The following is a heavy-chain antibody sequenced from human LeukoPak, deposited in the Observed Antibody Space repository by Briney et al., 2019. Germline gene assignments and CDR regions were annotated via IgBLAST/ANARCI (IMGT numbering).Heavy chain of an antibody. CDR3: ARGLRCYYDSSGYSGK. D-gene: IGHD3-22*01. CDR2: INHSGST. CDR1: GGSFSGYY. J-gene: IGHJ4*02. Sequence: SETLSLTCAVYGGSFSGYYWSWIRQPPGKGLEWIGEINHSGSTNYNPSLKSRVTISVDTSKNQFSLKLSSVTAADTAVYYCARGLRCYYDSSGYSGKWGQGTLVTVSS. V-gene: IGHV4-34*01.